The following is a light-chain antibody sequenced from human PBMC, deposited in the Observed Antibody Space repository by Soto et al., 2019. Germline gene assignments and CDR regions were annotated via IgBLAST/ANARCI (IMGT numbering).Light chain of an antibody. V-gene: IGKV3-20*01. CDR1: QSVSSSY. Sequence: EIVLTQSPGTLSLSPGERATLSCRASQSVSSSYLAWYQQKPGQAPRLLIYGASSRATGIPDRFSGSGSGIDFTLTISRLEPEDFAVYYCQQYGSSPFTFGPGTKVDI. J-gene: IGKJ3*01. CDR3: QQYGSSPFT. CDR2: GAS.